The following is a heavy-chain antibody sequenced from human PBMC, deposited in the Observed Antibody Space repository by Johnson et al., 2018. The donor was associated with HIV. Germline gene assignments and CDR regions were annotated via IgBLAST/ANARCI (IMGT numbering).Heavy chain of an antibody. CDR2: ISGSGGST. CDR3: ARGIADLLAAAGTLDAFDI. Sequence: VQLVESGGGLVQPGRSLRLSCAASGFTFDDYAMHWVRQAPGKGLEWVSAISGSGGSTYYADSVKGRFTISRDNSKNTLYLQMNSLRAEDTAVYYCARGIADLLAAAGTLDAFDIWGQGTMVTVSS. V-gene: IGHV3-23*04. J-gene: IGHJ3*02. D-gene: IGHD6-13*01. CDR1: GFTFDDYA.